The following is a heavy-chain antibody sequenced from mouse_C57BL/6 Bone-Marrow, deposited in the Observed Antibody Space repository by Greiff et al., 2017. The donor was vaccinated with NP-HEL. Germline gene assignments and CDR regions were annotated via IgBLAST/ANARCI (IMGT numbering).Heavy chain of an antibody. J-gene: IGHJ3*01. CDR2: IYPGDGDT. Sequence: QVQLQQSGPELVKPGASVKISCKASGYAFSSSWMHWVKQRPGKGLEWIGRIYPGDGDTNYNGKFKGKATLTADKSSSTAYMQLSSLTSEDSAVYCWLPWFAYWGQGTLVTVSA. CDR1: GYAFSSSW. CDR3: LPWFAY. V-gene: IGHV1-82*01.